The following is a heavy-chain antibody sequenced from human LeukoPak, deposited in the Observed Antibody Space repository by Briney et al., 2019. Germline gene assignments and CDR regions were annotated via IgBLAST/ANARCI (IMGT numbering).Heavy chain of an antibody. CDR2: INPNSGGT. Sequence: ASVKVSCKASGYTFTGYYMHWVRQAPGQGLEWMGWINPNSGGTNYAQKFQGRVTMTRDTSISTAYMELSGLRSDDTAVYYCARDGSSGYGDYYYYYYMDVWGKGTTVTISS. J-gene: IGHJ6*03. CDR1: GYTFTGYY. V-gene: IGHV1-2*02. CDR3: ARDGSSGYGDYYYYYYMDV. D-gene: IGHD3-22*01.